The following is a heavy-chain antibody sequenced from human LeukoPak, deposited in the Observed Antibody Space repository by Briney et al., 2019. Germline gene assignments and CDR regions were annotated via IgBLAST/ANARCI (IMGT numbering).Heavy chain of an antibody. V-gene: IGHV4-39*07. CDR1: GGYIITSDHY. J-gene: IGHJ4*02. CDR2: IYHTGST. Sequence: NPSETLSLTCSVSGGYIITSDHYWGWIRQPPGKGLEWIGSIYHTGSTSTNPFFKSRVTVSVDTSKNQFSLNLTSVTAADTALYYCARGANRLDYWGQGTLVTVSS. D-gene: IGHD1-14*01. CDR3: ARGANRLDY.